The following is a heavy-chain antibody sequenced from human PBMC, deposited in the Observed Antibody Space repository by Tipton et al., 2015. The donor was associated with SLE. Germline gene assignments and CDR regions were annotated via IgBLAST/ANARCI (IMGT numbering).Heavy chain of an antibody. CDR3: ARALTRGYYDSSGSVDY. D-gene: IGHD3-22*01. Sequence: SLRLSCAVYGGSFTGYYWSWIRQPPGKGLEWVSSISSSSSYIYYADSVKGRFTISRDNAKNSLYLQMNSLRAEDTAVYYCARALTRGYYDSSGSVDYWGQGTLVTVSS. V-gene: IGHV3-21*03. CDR2: ISSSSSYI. CDR1: GGSFTGYY. J-gene: IGHJ4*02.